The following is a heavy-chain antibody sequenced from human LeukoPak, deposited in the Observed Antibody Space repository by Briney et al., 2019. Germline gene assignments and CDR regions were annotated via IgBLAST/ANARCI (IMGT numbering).Heavy chain of an antibody. CDR1: GASISSSTDY. J-gene: IGHJ4*02. Sequence: SETLSLTCTVSGASISSSTDYWGWIRQPPGKGLEWIANIYYSGSTYYNPSLKSRVTISVDTSKNQFSLKLRSVTAADTAVYYCARVTGYMIEDYFDYWGQGILVTVSS. V-gene: IGHV4-39*07. CDR3: ARVTGYMIEDYFDY. CDR2: IYYSGST. D-gene: IGHD3-9*01.